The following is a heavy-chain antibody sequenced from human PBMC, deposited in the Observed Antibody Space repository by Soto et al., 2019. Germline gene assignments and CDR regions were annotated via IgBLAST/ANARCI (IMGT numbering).Heavy chain of an antibody. D-gene: IGHD3-9*01. CDR2: ISSSSSYI. V-gene: IGHV3-21*01. CDR3: ARDPTDYDILTGYYTQYYFDY. Sequence: GGSLRLSCAASGFTFSSYSMNWVRQAPGKGLEWVPSISSSSSYIYYADSVKGRFTISRDNAKHSLYLQMNSLRAEDTAVYYCARDPTDYDILTGYYTQYYFDYWGQGTLVTVSS. J-gene: IGHJ4*02. CDR1: GFTFSSYS.